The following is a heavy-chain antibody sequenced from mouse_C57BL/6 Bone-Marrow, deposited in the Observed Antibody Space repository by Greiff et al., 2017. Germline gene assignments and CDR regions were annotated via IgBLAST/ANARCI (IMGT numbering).Heavy chain of an antibody. CDR1: GYTFTSYW. V-gene: IGHV1-5*01. Sequence: EVQLQQSGTVLARPGASVKMSCKTSGYTFTSYWMHWVKQRPGQGLEWIGAIYPGNSDTSYNQKFKGKAKLTAVTSASTAYMALSSLTNEDSAVYYCTGGYYYGSEGFAYWGQGTLVTVSA. J-gene: IGHJ3*01. CDR3: TGGYYYGSEGFAY. CDR2: IYPGNSDT. D-gene: IGHD1-1*01.